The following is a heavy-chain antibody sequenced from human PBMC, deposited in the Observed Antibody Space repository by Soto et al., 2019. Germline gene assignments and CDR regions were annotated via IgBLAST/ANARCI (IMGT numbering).Heavy chain of an antibody. J-gene: IGHJ4*02. CDR3: ATIPGGDIVATIFFDY. CDR2: IYYSGST. D-gene: IGHD5-12*01. Sequence: TLSLTCTVSGGSISSGDYYWSWIRQPPGKGLEWIGYIYYSGSTYYNPSLKSRVTISVDTSKNQFSLKLSSVTAADTAVYYCATIPGGDIVATIFFDYWGQGTRVTVS. V-gene: IGHV4-30-4*01. CDR1: GGSISSGDYY.